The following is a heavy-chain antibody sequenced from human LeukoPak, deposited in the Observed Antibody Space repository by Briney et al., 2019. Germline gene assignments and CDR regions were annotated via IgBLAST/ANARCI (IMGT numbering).Heavy chain of an antibody. CDR2: IKQDGSEK. V-gene: IGHV3-7*05. Sequence: TGGSLRLSCAASGLTFSIYWMSWVRQAPGKGLEWVANIKQDGSEKYYVDSVKGRFTISRDNANNSLYLQMNSLRAEDTAVYYCARGGDYLDFWGQGTLVTVSS. CDR1: GLTFSIYW. J-gene: IGHJ4*02. CDR3: ARGGDYLDF.